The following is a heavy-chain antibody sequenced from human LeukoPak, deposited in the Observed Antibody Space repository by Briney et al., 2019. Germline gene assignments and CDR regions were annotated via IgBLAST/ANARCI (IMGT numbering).Heavy chain of an antibody. V-gene: IGHV3-20*04. J-gene: IGHJ6*03. CDR2: INWNGGST. CDR1: GFTFDDYG. D-gene: IGHD1-1*01. CDR3: ARVSLETTSNYYYYYMDV. Sequence: GGSLRLSCAASGFTFDDYGMSWVRQAPGKGLEWVSGINWNGGSTGYADSVKGRFTISRDNAKNSLYLQMNSLRAEDTALYYCARVSLETTSNYYYYYMDVWGKGTTVTVSS.